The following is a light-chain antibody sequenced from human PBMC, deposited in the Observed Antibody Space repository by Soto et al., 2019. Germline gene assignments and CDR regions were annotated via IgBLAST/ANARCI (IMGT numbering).Light chain of an antibody. CDR3: QQSYSTLSST. V-gene: IGKV1-39*01. CDR1: QSISSY. Sequence: DIQMTQSPSSLSASVGDRVTITCRASQSISSYLSWYQQKTGIAPKLLIYAASSLQSGVPSRFSGSGSGTDFTLTISRRQPEDFATYYCQQSYSTLSSTFGPGTKLEIK. J-gene: IGKJ2*01. CDR2: AAS.